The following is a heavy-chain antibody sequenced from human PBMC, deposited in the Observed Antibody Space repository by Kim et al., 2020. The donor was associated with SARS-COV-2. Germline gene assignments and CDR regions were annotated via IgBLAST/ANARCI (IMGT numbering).Heavy chain of an antibody. V-gene: IGHV3-53*01. CDR3: ARDRTLYGMDV. Sequence: TYYADSVKGRFTISRDNSKNTLHLQMNSLRAEDTAVYYCARDRTLYGMDVWGQGTTVTVSS. J-gene: IGHJ6*02. CDR2: T.